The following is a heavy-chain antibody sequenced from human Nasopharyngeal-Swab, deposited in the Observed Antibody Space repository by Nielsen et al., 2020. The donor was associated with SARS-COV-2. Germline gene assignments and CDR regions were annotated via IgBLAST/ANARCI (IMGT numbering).Heavy chain of an antibody. J-gene: IGHJ3*02. Sequence: GESLKISCAASGFTFSSYGMHWVRQAPGKGLEWVAVISYDGSNKYYADSVKGRFTISRDNSKNTLYLQMNSLRAEDTAVYYCARDYAYRTAAGAFDIWGQGTIVTVSS. CDR2: ISYDGSNK. CDR1: GFTFSSYG. CDR3: ARDYAYRTAAGAFDI. D-gene: IGHD6-13*01. V-gene: IGHV3-30*03.